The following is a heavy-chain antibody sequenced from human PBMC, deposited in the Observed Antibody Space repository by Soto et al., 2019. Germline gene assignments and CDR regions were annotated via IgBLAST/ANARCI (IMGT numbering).Heavy chain of an antibody. CDR1: GFAFSSYA. Sequence: GGSLRLSCAASGFAFSSYAMSWVRQAPGKGLEWVSAISGSGGSTYYADSVKGRFTISRDNSKNTLYLQMNRLRAEDTAVYYCAKDSGSYYETTDYYYSGMDVWGQGSTVTVSS. V-gene: IGHV3-23*01. CDR2: ISGSGGST. J-gene: IGHJ6*02. CDR3: AKDSGSYYETTDYYYSGMDV. D-gene: IGHD1-26*01.